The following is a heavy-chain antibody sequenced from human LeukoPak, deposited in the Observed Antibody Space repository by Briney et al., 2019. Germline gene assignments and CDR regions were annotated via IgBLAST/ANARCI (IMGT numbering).Heavy chain of an antibody. CDR1: GFTFSSYS. CDR3: ARVTEAPYYFDY. J-gene: IGHJ4*02. CDR2: ISSSSSYI. V-gene: IGHV3-21*01. Sequence: GGSLRLSCVASGFTFSSYSMNWVRQAPGKGLEWVSSISSSSSYIYYADSVKGRLTISRDNAKNSLYLQMNSLRAEDTAVYYCARVTEAPYYFDYWGQGTLVTVSS.